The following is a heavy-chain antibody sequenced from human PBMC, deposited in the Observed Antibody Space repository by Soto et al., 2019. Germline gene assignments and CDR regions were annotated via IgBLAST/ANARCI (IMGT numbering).Heavy chain of an antibody. D-gene: IGHD3-10*01. V-gene: IGHV4-30-2*05. J-gene: IGHJ4*01. CDR2: IYHSGST. CDR1: GGSISSGGYS. CDR3: ASIWFGDFDY. Sequence: SETLSLTCAVSGGSISSGGYSWSWIRQPPGKGLEWTGYIYHSGSTYYNPSLKSRVTISVDTSKNQISLKLDSVTAADTAVYYCASIWFGDFDYWGHGTLVTVSS.